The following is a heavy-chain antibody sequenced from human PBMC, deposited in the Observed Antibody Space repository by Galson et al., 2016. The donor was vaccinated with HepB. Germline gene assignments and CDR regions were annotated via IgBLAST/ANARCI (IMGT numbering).Heavy chain of an antibody. D-gene: IGHD3-22*01. CDR3: AKSVYHYDTAGAGGFDP. V-gene: IGHV1-69*13. Sequence: SVKVSCKASGGTFSSYAISWVQQAPGQGLEWMGGIIPIFDTANYAQKFQNRVTIIADESTSTAYMELSSLRFEDTAVYYCAKSVYHYDTAGAGGFDPWGQGTLVTVSS. J-gene: IGHJ5*02. CDR1: GGTFSSYA. CDR2: IIPIFDTA.